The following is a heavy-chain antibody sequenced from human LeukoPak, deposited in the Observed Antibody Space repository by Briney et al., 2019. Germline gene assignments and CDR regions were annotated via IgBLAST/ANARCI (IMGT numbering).Heavy chain of an antibody. J-gene: IGHJ3*02. CDR3: ARVQDGGTTTSDAFDI. V-gene: IGHV1-2*02. CDR2: INPNSGGT. CDR1: GYTFTGYY. Sequence: ASVKVSCKASGYTFTGYYMHWVRQAPGQGRERMGWINPNSGGTNYAQKFQGRVTMTRDTSISTAYMELSRLRSDDTAVYYCARVQDGGTTTSDAFDIWGQGTMVTVSS. D-gene: IGHD1-1*01.